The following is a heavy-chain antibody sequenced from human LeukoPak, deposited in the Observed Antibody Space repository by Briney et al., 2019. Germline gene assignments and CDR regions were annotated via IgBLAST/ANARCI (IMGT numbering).Heavy chain of an antibody. CDR3: ARAQSRGFGAVIKGRYYFDY. V-gene: IGHV1-2*06. CDR1: GYTFTGYY. CDR2: INPNSGGT. Sequence: ASVKVSCKASGYTFTGYYMHWVRQAPGQGLEWMGRINPNSGGTNYAQKFQGRVTMTRDTSISTAYMELSRLRSDDTAVYYCARAQSRGFGAVIKGRYYFDYWGQGTLVTVSS. J-gene: IGHJ4*02. D-gene: IGHD3-3*01.